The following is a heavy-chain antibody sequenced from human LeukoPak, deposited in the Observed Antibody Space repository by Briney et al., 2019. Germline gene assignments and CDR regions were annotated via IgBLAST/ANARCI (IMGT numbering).Heavy chain of an antibody. CDR1: GYTFTNYA. D-gene: IGHD3-16*02. Sequence: ASVKVSCKASGYTFTNYAMNWVRQAPGQGLEWMGWIHPSTGNPTYAQDFTGRFVFSLDTSVSTTYLQISSLKAEDTAVYYCARAYQRLGELSLPDYCGQGTLVTVSS. V-gene: IGHV7-4-1*02. J-gene: IGHJ4*02. CDR3: ARAYQRLGELSLPDY. CDR2: IHPSTGNP.